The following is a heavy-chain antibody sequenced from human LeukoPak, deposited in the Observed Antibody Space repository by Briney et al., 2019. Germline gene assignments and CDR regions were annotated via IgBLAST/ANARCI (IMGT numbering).Heavy chain of an antibody. V-gene: IGHV1-18*01. CDR1: GYTFTSYG. Sequence: ASVKVSCKASGYTFTSYGISWVRQAPGQGLEWMGWISAYNGNTNYAQKLQGRVTMTTDTSTSTAYMELRSLRSDDTAVYYCARERGGIAAAGVTYYYYYYMDVWGKGTTVTVSS. D-gene: IGHD6-13*01. J-gene: IGHJ6*03. CDR2: ISAYNGNT. CDR3: ARERGGIAAAGVTYYYYYYMDV.